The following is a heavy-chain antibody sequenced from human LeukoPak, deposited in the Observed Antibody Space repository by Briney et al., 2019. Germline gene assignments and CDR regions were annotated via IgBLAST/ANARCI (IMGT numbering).Heavy chain of an antibody. CDR3: AREDPWGAFDV. CDR1: GYTFTNYA. V-gene: IGHV1-18*01. D-gene: IGHD3-16*01. Sequence: ASVTVSCKVSGYTFTNYAISWVRQAPGQGLEWMGWIGTYNGNPDYTQRLQGRVTMTTDTSTSTAYMELRSLKSDDTAVYYCAREDPWGAFDVWGRGTMVTVSS. J-gene: IGHJ3*01. CDR2: IGTYNGNP.